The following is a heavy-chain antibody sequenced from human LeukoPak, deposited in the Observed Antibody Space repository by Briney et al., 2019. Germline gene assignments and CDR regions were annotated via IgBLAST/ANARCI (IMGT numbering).Heavy chain of an antibody. V-gene: IGHV1-18*01. Sequence: ASVKVSCKASGYTFTSYGIIWVRQAPGQGLEWMGWISAYNGNTNYAQKLQGRVTMTTDTSTSTAYMELRSLRSDDTAVYYCARDCSSTSCYNYYYYGMDVWGQGTTVTVSS. CDR1: GYTFTSYG. CDR2: ISAYNGNT. J-gene: IGHJ6*02. D-gene: IGHD2-2*02. CDR3: ARDCSSTSCYNYYYYGMDV.